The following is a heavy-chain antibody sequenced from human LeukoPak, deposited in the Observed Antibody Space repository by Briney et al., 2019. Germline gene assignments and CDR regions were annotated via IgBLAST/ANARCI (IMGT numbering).Heavy chain of an antibody. Sequence: SGGSLRLSCAASGFTFSSYSMNWVRQAPGKGLEWVSSISSSSSYIYYADSVKGRFTISRDNAKNSLYLQMNSLRAEDTAVYYCARGVVTPLGDAFDIWGQGTVVTVSS. V-gene: IGHV3-21*01. CDR2: ISSSSSYI. J-gene: IGHJ3*02. D-gene: IGHD4-23*01. CDR3: ARGVVTPLGDAFDI. CDR1: GFTFSSYS.